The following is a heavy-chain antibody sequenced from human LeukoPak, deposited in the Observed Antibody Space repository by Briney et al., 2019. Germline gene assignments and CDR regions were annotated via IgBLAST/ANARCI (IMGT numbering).Heavy chain of an antibody. J-gene: IGHJ6*03. D-gene: IGHD6-13*01. CDR2: INPNSGGT. CDR3: ARVSGIAAHRGSHRYYYMDV. V-gene: IGHV1-2*02. Sequence: ASVKFSCKASGYTFTGYYMHWVRQAPGQGLEWMGWINPNSGGTNYAQKFQGRVTMTRDTSISTAYMELSRLRSDDAAVYYCARVSGIAAHRGSHRYYYMDVWGKGTTVTVSS. CDR1: GYTFTGYY.